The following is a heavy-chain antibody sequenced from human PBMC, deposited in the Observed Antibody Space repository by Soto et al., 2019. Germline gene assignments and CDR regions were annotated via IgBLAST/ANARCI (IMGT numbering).Heavy chain of an antibody. CDR2: INAGNGNT. V-gene: IGHV1-3*01. D-gene: IGHD5-18*01. Sequence: ASVKVSCKASGYTFTGYAMHWVRQAPGQRLEWMGWINAGNGNTKYSQKFQGRVTITRDTSASTAYMELSSLRSEDTAVYYCARDPGYSYGYKWGQGTLVTVSS. CDR3: ARDPGYSYGYK. J-gene: IGHJ4*02. CDR1: GYTFTGYA.